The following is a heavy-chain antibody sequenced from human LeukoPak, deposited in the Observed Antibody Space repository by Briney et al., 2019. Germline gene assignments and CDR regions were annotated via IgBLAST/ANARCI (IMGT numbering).Heavy chain of an antibody. J-gene: IGHJ3*02. D-gene: IGHD3-22*01. CDR1: GYTLTELS. CDR3: ATAAVDTMIVVVTGAFDI. V-gene: IGHV1-24*01. Sequence: ASVKVSCKVSGYTLTELSMHWVRQAPGKGLEWMGGFDPEDGETIYAQKFQGRVTMTEDTSTDTAYMELSSLRSEDTAVYYCATAAVDTMIVVVTGAFDIWGQGPMVTVSS. CDR2: FDPEDGET.